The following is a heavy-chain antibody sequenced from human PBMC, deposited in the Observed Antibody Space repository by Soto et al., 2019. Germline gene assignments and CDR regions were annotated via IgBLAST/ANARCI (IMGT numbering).Heavy chain of an antibody. D-gene: IGHD5-18*01. CDR1: GYTFTSYG. J-gene: IGHJ3*02. CDR3: ARGDTAMVSLRADDAFDI. CDR2: ISAYNGNT. Sequence: QVQLVQSGAEVKKPGASVKVSCKASGYTFTSYGISWVRQAPGQGLEWMGWISAYNGNTNYAQKLPGRVNMTTDPSTSTGYMELRSLRSDDTAVYYCARGDTAMVSLRADDAFDIWGQGTMVTVSS. V-gene: IGHV1-18*01.